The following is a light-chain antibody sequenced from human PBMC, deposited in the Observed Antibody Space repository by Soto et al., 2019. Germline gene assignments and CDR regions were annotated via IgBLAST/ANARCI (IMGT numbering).Light chain of an antibody. CDR3: QQRSDSST. V-gene: IGKV3-11*01. CDR1: QSVSSY. Sequence: EIVLTQSPATLCLSPGERATLSCRASQSVSSYLAWYQHKPGQAPGALIYDASKRATGIPARFSGSASGTDFTLTISSLEPEDFAVYYCQQRSDSSTFGQGTRLEIK. J-gene: IGKJ5*01. CDR2: DAS.